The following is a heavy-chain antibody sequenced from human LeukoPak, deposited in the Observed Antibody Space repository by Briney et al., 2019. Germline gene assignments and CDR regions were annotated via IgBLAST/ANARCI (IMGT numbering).Heavy chain of an antibody. J-gene: IGHJ4*02. D-gene: IGHD2-15*01. CDR2: IKQDGSEK. Sequence: QPGGSLRLSCAASGFTFSSYWMSLVRQAPGKGLEWVANIKQDGSEKYYVDSVKGRSTISRDNAKNSLYLQMNSLRAEDTAVYYCARDSLYCSGGSCYPSFDYWGQGTLVTVSS. CDR3: ARDSLYCSGGSCYPSFDY. CDR1: GFTFSSYW. V-gene: IGHV3-7*01.